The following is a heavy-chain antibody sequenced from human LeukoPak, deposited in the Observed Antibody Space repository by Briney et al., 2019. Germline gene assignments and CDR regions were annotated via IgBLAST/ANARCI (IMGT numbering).Heavy chain of an antibody. Sequence: SESLSLTCTVSGGSISSYYWSWIRQPPGKGLEWIGYIYYSGSTNYNPSLKSRVTISVDTSKNQFSLKLSSVTAADTAVYYCARHTVHYRVPTIDYWGQGTLVTVSS. V-gene: IGHV4-59*08. CDR2: IYYSGST. D-gene: IGHD4-17*01. CDR3: ARHTVHYRVPTIDY. CDR1: GGSISSYY. J-gene: IGHJ4*02.